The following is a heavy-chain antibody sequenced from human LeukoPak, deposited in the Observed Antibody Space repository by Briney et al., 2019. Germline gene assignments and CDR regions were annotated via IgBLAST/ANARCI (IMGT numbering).Heavy chain of an antibody. J-gene: IGHJ3*02. Sequence: PSETLSLTCTVSGGSVSVGTYYWSWIRQPPGKGLEWIGYIYYSGSTNYNPSLRSRVTISVDTSKNQFSLKLSSVTAADTAVYYCARDLTLGFFHDAFDIWGQGTMATVSS. D-gene: IGHD1-14*01. CDR2: IYYSGST. CDR3: ARDLTLGFFHDAFDI. CDR1: GGSVSVGTYY. V-gene: IGHV4-61*01.